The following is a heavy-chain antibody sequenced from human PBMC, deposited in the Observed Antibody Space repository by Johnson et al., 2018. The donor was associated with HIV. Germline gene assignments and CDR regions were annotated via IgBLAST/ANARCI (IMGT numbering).Heavy chain of an antibody. V-gene: IGHV3-7*01. CDR2: IKQDGSDK. Sequence: VQLVESGGTLVQPGGSLRLSCAVSGFTFSSNWMSWVRQAPGKGLEWVANIKQDGSDKNYADSVKGRFTISRDNAKNSLYLQMNSLRPEDTAVYYCARERWSAYYGAFDIWGHGTLVTVSS. D-gene: IGHD3-3*01. J-gene: IGHJ3*02. CDR3: ARERWSAYYGAFDI. CDR1: GFTFSSNW.